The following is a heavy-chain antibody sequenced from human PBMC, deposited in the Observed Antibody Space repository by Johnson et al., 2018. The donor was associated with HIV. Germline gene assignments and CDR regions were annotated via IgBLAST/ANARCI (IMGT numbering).Heavy chain of an antibody. V-gene: IGHV3-30*03. J-gene: IGHJ3*02. D-gene: IGHD3-10*01. CDR3: ARDRPYYYGSGDAFDI. Sequence: QVQLVESGGGVVRPGRSLRLSCAASGFTFSNYGMHWVRQAPGKGLEWVAVISYDGSNKYYADSVKGRFTISRDNSKNTLYLQMNSLRAEDTAVYYCARDRPYYYGSGDAFDIWGQGTMVTVSS. CDR1: GFTFSNYG. CDR2: ISYDGSNK.